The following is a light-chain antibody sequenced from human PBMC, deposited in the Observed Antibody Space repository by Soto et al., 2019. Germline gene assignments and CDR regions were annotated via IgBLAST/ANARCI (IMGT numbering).Light chain of an antibody. CDR2: WSS. CDR1: QSVLSSSNNKNF. J-gene: IGKJ2*01. CDR3: QQYYSTPRT. V-gene: IGKV4-1*01. Sequence: DIVMTKSPDSLAVSLGERATINCKSSQSVLSSSNNKNFLAWYHQKPGHHPKVLIHWSSTRESGVPDRFSGSGSGTDCTLPISSLRPQDVAVYCCQQYYSTPRTFGQGTKVDIK.